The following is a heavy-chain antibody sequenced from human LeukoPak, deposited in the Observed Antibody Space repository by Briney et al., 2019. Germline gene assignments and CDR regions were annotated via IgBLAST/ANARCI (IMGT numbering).Heavy chain of an antibody. V-gene: IGHV4-34*01. CDR1: GGSFSAFH. Sequence: SETLSLTCAVYGGSFSAFHWNWIRQSPAKGLEWLGEMKQSGTPRYNPSLQSRVTVSVDKSKNQFSLNVRSVTAADTAVYYCASRPFLYGFRTYFDNWAQGTLVAVSS. D-gene: IGHD3-10*01. J-gene: IGHJ4*02. CDR2: MKQSGTP. CDR3: ASRPFLYGFRTYFDN.